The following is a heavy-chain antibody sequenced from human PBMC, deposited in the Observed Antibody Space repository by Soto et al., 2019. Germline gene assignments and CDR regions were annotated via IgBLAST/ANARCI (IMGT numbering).Heavy chain of an antibody. J-gene: IGHJ6*02. CDR1: GFTFSSNG. D-gene: IGHD1-7*01. Sequence: QVQLVESGGGVVQPGRSLRLSCAASGFTFSSNGMHWVRQAPGKGLEWVAVISYDGSNKYYADSVKGRFTISRDNSKNPLDLQMNSLRAEDKAVYYCAKDRPVLNGNYMGDINYGMDVWGQGTTVTVSS. CDR3: AKDRPVLNGNYMGDINYGMDV. CDR2: ISYDGSNK. V-gene: IGHV3-30*18.